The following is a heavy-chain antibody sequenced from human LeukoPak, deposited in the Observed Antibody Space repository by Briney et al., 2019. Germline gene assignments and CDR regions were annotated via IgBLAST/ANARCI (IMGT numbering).Heavy chain of an antibody. V-gene: IGHV1-69*04. CDR2: IIPILGIA. CDR3: ARDRQLDPTEDAFDI. Sequence: ASVKVSCKASGGTFSSYTISWVRQAPGQGLEWMGRIIPILGIANYAQKFQGRVTITADESTSTAYMELSSLRSEDTAVYYCARDRQLDPTEDAFDIWGQGTMVTVSS. CDR1: GGTFSSYT. J-gene: IGHJ3*02. D-gene: IGHD1-1*01.